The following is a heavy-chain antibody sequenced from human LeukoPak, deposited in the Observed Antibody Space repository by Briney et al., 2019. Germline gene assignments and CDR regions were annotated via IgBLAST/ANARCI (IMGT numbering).Heavy chain of an antibody. J-gene: IGHJ4*02. CDR2: ISSYNGNT. CDR3: SRHTLIGSGSYFVYLFDF. V-gene: IGHV1-18*01. CDR1: AYTFTSYG. D-gene: IGHD3-10*02. Sequence: ASVKVSCKASAYTFTSYGISWVRQAPGQGLEWMGWISSYNGNTNYAQKLQGRVTMTTDPSTRATYIELGSLRSDDTAVYYCSRHTLIGSGSYFVYLFDFWGQGTLVTVSS.